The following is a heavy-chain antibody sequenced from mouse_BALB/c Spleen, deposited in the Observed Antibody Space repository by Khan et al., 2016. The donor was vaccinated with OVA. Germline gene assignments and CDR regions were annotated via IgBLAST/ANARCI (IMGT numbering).Heavy chain of an antibody. Sequence: LEESGGGLVKPGGSLKLSCAASGFTFSSYTMSWVRQTPEKRLEWVATISSGGDNTYYPDSVKGRFTISRDNAKNNLYLQMSSLRSEDTALYYCARSNYGNFAHWGQGTLVTVSA. D-gene: IGHD2-1*01. V-gene: IGHV5-9*03. CDR3: ARSNYGNFAH. J-gene: IGHJ3*01. CDR1: GFTFSSYT. CDR2: ISSGGDNT.